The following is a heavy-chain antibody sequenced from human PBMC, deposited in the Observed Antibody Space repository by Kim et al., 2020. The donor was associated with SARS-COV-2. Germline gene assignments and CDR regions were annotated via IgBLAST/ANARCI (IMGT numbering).Heavy chain of an antibody. CDR2: IIPIFGTA. CDR1: GGTFSSYA. Sequence: SVKVSCKASGGTFSSYAISWVRQAPGQGLEWMGGIIPIFGTANYAQKFQGRITITADESTSTAYMELSSLRPEDTAGVYRARIGRGGASGPAFEAFDYW. J-gene: IGHJ4*01. CDR3: ARIGRGGASGPAFEAFDY. V-gene: IGHV1-69*13. D-gene: IGHD3-9*01.